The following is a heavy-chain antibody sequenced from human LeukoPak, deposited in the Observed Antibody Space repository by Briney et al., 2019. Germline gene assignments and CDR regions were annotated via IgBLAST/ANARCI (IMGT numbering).Heavy chain of an antibody. D-gene: IGHD6-13*01. V-gene: IGHV3-30-3*01. Sequence: GGFLRLSRAASGFTFSSYAMHWVRRAPGKGLEWVAVISYDGSNKYYADSVKGRFTISRDNSKNTLYLQMNSLRAEDTAVYYCAKDLYSRRGMNWFDPWGQGTLVTVSS. CDR1: GFTFSSYA. CDR3: AKDLYSRRGMNWFDP. J-gene: IGHJ5*02. CDR2: ISYDGSNK.